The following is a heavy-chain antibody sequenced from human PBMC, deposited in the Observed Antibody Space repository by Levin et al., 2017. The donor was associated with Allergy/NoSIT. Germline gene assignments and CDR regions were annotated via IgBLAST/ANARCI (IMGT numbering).Heavy chain of an antibody. V-gene: IGHV1-8*01. D-gene: IGHD4-17*01. CDR1: GYTFTSYD. CDR3: ARATGGMTTVTTASFDI. J-gene: IGHJ3*02. CDR2: MNPNSGNT. Sequence: GESLKISCKASGYTFTSYDINWVRQATGQGLEWMGWMNPNSGNTGYAQKFQGRVTMTRNTSISTAYMELSSLRSEDTAVYYCARATGGMTTVTTASFDIWGQGTMVTVSS.